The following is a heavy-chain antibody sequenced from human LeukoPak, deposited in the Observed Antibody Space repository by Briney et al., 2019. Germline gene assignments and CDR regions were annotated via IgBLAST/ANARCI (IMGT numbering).Heavy chain of an antibody. CDR2: ISSSGSTI. V-gene: IGHV3-48*04. J-gene: IGHJ6*04. CDR1: GFTFSNYW. Sequence: GGCLRLSCAASGFTFSNYWMHWVRQAPGKGLEWVSYISSSGSTIYYADSVKGQFTISRDNAKNSLYLQMNSLRAEDTAVYYCAELGITMIGGVWGKGTTVTISS. CDR3: AELGITMIGGV. D-gene: IGHD3-10*02.